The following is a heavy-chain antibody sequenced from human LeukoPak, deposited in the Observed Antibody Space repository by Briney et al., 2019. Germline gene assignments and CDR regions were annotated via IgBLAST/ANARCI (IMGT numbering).Heavy chain of an antibody. CDR3: AREGSIVVVTAISWFDP. CDR2: IIPILGIA. Sequence: SVKVSCKASGGTFSSYAISWVRQAPGQGLEWMGRIIPILGIANYAQKFQGRVTITADKSTSTAYMELSSLRSEDTAVYYCAREGSIVVVTAISWFDPWGQGTLVTVSS. CDR1: GGTFSSYA. V-gene: IGHV1-69*04. J-gene: IGHJ5*02. D-gene: IGHD2-21*02.